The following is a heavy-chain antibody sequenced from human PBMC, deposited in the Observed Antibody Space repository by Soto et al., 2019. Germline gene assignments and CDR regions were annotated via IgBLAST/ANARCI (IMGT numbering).Heavy chain of an antibody. V-gene: IGHV4-30-4*01. CDR3: ARDNILGILYGGMDV. CDR1: GGSISIGDYY. Sequence: PSETLSLTCTVSGGSISIGDYYWIWIRQPPGKGLEWIGYIYYSGSTYYNPSLKSRVTISVDTSKNQFSLKLSSVTAADTAVYYCARDNILGILYGGMDVWGQGTTVTVSS. D-gene: IGHD3-3*01. CDR2: IYYSGST. J-gene: IGHJ6*02.